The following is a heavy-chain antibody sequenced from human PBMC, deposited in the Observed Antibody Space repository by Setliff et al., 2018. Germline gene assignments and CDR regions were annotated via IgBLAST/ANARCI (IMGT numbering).Heavy chain of an antibody. Sequence: SETLSLTCIVSSGSISTSNYFWGWVRQPPGRGLEWIGSMYSSGTTNYNPSLKSRVTMSVDTSKSLLSLKLSSVTTTDTAVYYCAGLFRDGLNYFDSWGQGTPVTVSS. D-gene: IGHD2-21*01. CDR1: SGSISTSNYF. V-gene: IGHV4-39*02. J-gene: IGHJ4*02. CDR2: MYSSGTT. CDR3: AGLFRDGLNYFDS.